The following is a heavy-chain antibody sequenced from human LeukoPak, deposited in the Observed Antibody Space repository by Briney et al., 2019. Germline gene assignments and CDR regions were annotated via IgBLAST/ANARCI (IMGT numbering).Heavy chain of an antibody. J-gene: IGHJ4*02. CDR1: GFNFDEYT. Sequence: PGGSLRLSCAASGFNFDEYTMHWVRQIPGKGLEWVSLRDSFSIYYADSVKGRFTISRDNSKDSLFLQMNSLRSEDSALYYCAKSVSRTRYSTSDWGQGTLVTVSS. V-gene: IGHV3-43*01. CDR3: AKSVSRTRYSTSD. D-gene: IGHD6-6*01. CDR2: RDSFSI.